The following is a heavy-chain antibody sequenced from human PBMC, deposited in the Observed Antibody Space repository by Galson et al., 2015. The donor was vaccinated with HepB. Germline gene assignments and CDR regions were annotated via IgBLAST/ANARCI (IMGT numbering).Heavy chain of an antibody. CDR2: IWYDGSNK. Sequence: SLRLSCAASGFSFSKYGIHWVRQAPGKGLEWVAVIWYDGSNKKYADSVKGRFSISRDNSKNTVYLQMNSLRGEDTAVYYCARDWSSAIAGANDAFDIWGQGTMVTVSP. CDR1: GFSFSKYG. J-gene: IGHJ3*02. V-gene: IGHV3-33*01. D-gene: IGHD1-26*01. CDR3: ARDWSSAIAGANDAFDI.